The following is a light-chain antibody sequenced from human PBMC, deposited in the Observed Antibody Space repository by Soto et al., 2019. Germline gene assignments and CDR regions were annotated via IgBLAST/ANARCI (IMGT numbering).Light chain of an antibody. CDR3: SSYTSSSTKGV. J-gene: IGLJ2*01. CDR1: SSDVGGYNY. V-gene: IGLV2-14*01. Sequence: QSALTQPASVSGSPGQSITISCTGTSSDVGGYNYVSGYQQHPGRAPKLMIYEVSTRPSGVSNRFSGSKSGNTASLTISGLQDEDEADYYCSSYTSSSTKGVFGGGTKLTVL. CDR2: EVS.